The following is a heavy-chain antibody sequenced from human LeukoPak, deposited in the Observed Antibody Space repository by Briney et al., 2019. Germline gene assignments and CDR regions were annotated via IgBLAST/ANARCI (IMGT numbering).Heavy chain of an antibody. CDR1: GFTFSSYA. J-gene: IGHJ5*02. Sequence: GGSLRLSCAASGFTFSSYAMSWVRQAPGKGLEWVSAISGSGGSTYYADSVKGRFTISRDNSKNTLYLQMNSLRAEDTVVYCCANPAVAGTIRNWFDPWGQGTLVTVSS. CDR3: ANPAVAGTIRNWFDP. V-gene: IGHV3-23*01. D-gene: IGHD6-19*01. CDR2: ISGSGGST.